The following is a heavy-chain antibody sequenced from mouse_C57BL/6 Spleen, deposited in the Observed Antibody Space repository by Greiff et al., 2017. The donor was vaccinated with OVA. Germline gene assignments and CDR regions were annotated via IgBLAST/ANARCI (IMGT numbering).Heavy chain of an antibody. D-gene: IGHD2-1*01. CDR1: GYTFTSYW. Sequence: QVHVKQPGTELVKPGASVKLSCKASGYTFTSYWMHWVKQRPGQGLEWIGNINPSNGGTNYNEKFKSKATLTVDKSSSPAYMQLSSLTSEDSAVYYCARSWGNYPYFDYWGQGTTLTVSS. V-gene: IGHV1-53*01. CDR2: INPSNGGT. CDR3: ARSWGNYPYFDY. J-gene: IGHJ2*01.